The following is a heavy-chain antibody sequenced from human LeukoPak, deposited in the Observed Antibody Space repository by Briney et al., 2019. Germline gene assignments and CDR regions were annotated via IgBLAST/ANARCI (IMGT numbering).Heavy chain of an antibody. D-gene: IGHD3-22*01. Sequence: ASVMVSCKTSGGTFSTYAISWVRQAPGQGLEWMGGIIPIFGTGNYAQKFQGRVTITADESTSTAYMELSSLRSEDTAVYYCARGLGDSSGYYYSDNWGQGTLVTVSS. V-gene: IGHV1-69*13. CDR3: ARGLGDSSGYYYSDN. J-gene: IGHJ4*02. CDR1: GGTFSTYA. CDR2: IIPIFGTG.